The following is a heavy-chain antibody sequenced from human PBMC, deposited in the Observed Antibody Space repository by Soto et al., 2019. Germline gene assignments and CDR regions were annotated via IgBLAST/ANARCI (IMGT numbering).Heavy chain of an antibody. J-gene: IGHJ6*01. D-gene: IGHD6-6*01. CDR2: MSYDGKKK. CDR1: GFTFKSYA. Sequence: QEQLVESGGGVVQPGTSLTLSCKASGFTFKSYAIHWVRQAPGKGLEWVAVMSYDGKKKYYGDSAKGRFTISRDNSKNTAFLLMNRLRSEDTALYYCAKDDWGRDSSPARVYYYGMEVWGQGTTVVVSS. V-gene: IGHV3-30*18. CDR3: AKDDWGRDSSPARVYYYGMEV.